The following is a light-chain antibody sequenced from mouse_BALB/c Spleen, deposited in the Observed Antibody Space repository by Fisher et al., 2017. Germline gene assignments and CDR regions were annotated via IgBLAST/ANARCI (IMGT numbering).Light chain of an antibody. Sequence: IVMTQSPAIMSASPGEKVTMTCSASSSVSYMYWYQQKPRSSPKPWIYLTSNLASGVPARFSGSGSGTSYSLTISSMEAEDAATYYCHQWSSYPTFGAGTKLELK. V-gene: IGKV4-68*01. CDR1: SSVSY. CDR2: LTS. CDR3: HQWSSYPT. J-gene: IGKJ5*01.